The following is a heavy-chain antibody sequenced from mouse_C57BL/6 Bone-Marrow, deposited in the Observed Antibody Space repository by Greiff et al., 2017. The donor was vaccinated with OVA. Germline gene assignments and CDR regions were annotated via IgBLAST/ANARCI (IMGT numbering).Heavy chain of an antibody. J-gene: IGHJ3*01. CDR3: ARGDLY. CDR2: IYPRSGNT. V-gene: IGHV1-81*01. Sequence: QVHVKQSGAELARPGASVKLSCKASGYTFTSYGISWVKQRTGQGLEWIGEIYPRSGNTYYNEKFKGKATLTADKSSSTAYMELRSLTSEDSAVYFCARGDLYWGQGTLVTVSA. D-gene: IGHD3-3*01. CDR1: GYTFTSYG.